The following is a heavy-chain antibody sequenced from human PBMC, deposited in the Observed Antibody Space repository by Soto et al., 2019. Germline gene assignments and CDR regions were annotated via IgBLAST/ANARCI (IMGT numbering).Heavy chain of an antibody. D-gene: IGHD6-19*01. CDR3: ARGVVRGSGWYLQTCYYYYGIDV. V-gene: IGHV4-59*01. CDR1: GGSISSYY. Sequence: KPSETLSLTCTVSGGSISSYYWSWIRQPPEKGLEWIGYIYYSGSTNYNPSLKSRVTISVDTSKNQFSLKLSSVTAADTAVYYCARGVVRGSGWYLQTCYYYYGIDVWGQGPTVTVSS. CDR2: IYYSGST. J-gene: IGHJ6*02.